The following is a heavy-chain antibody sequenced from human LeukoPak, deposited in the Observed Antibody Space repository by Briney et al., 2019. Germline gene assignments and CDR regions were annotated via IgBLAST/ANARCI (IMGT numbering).Heavy chain of an antibody. CDR2: ISSSGRDI. J-gene: IGHJ1*01. Sequence: GGSLRLSCEVSGFTLSSYSLTWVRQAPGKGLEWVSSISSSGRDIFYADSVRGRFTIARDDAKNSVYLQMNNLRADDTAVYYCARGTGIAGAPYQHWGQGTLVTVSS. V-gene: IGHV3-21*01. D-gene: IGHD6-19*01. CDR3: ARGTGIAGAPYQH. CDR1: GFTLSSYS.